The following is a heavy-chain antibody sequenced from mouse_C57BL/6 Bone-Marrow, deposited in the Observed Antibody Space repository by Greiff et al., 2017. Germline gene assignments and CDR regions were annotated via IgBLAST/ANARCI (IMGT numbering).Heavy chain of an antibody. CDR3: ASVNYYYGNVLDY. D-gene: IGHD2-1*01. V-gene: IGHV1-72*01. Sequence: QVQLHQPGAGLVKPGASVKLSCKASGYTFTSYWMHWVKQRPGRGLEWIGRIDPNGGGTKYNEQLKSKATLTVDKPSSTAYMQLSSLTSEDSAVYCCASVNYYYGNVLDYWGQGTTLTVSS. CDR1: GYTFTSYW. J-gene: IGHJ2*01. CDR2: IDPNGGGT.